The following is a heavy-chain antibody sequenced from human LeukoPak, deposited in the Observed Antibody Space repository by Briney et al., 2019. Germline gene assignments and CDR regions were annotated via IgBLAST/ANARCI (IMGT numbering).Heavy chain of an antibody. V-gene: IGHV3-21*01. CDR2: ITATGLHI. Sequence: PGGSLRLSCAGSGVTFSGYSMNWVRQAPGKGLEWVSAITATGLHIYYADSVKGRFTISRDNAKNSLYLQMNSLRVEDTALYYCARVRSVGGNPHAFNIWGQGTVVTVSS. CDR3: ARVRSVGGNPHAFNI. CDR1: GVTFSGYS. J-gene: IGHJ3*02. D-gene: IGHD4-23*01.